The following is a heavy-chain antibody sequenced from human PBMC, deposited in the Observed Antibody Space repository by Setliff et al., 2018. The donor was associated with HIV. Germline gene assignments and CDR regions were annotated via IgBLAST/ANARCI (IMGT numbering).Heavy chain of an antibody. CDR3: ARHGVGYCSSTSCYGVPYYYVDV. V-gene: IGHV4-39*01. D-gene: IGHD2-2*01. Sequence: PSETLSLTCTVSGGSISSSSYYWGWIRQPPGKGLEWIGSIYYSGSTYYNPSLKSQVTISVDTSKNQFSLKLSSVTAADTAVYYCARHGVGYCSSTSCYGVPYYYVDVWGKGTTVTVSS. J-gene: IGHJ6*03. CDR2: IYYSGST. CDR1: GGSISSSSYY.